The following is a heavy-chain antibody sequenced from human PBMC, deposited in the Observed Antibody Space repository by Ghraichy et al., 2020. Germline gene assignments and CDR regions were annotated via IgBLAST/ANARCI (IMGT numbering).Heavy chain of an antibody. D-gene: IGHD6-13*01. J-gene: IGHJ4*02. CDR3: ARDTSSWYLDY. Sequence: GGSLRLSCEDSGFTFSKFGMNWVRQAPGKGLEWLSYISSTSNTIYYADSVKGRFTISRDNAKSSLYLQVNSLRAEDTAVYYCARDTSSWYLDYWGQGTLATVSS. V-gene: IGHV3-48*01. CDR1: GFTFSKFG. CDR2: ISSTSNTI.